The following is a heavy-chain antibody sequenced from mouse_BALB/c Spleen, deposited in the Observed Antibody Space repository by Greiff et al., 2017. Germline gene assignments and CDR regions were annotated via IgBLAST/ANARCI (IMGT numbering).Heavy chain of an antibody. CDR1: GYNFTSYW. CDR3: ARSLPAFYGYDYAMDY. D-gene: IGHD1-2*01. V-gene: IGHV1-55*01. J-gene: IGHJ4*01. CDR2: IYPGSGST. Sequence: QVQLQQPGAELVKPGTSVKLSCKASGYNFTSYWINWVKLRPGQGLEWIGDIYPGSGSTNYNEKFKSKATLTVDTSSSTAYMQLSSLASEDSALYYCARSLPAFYGYDYAMDYWGQGTSVTVSS.